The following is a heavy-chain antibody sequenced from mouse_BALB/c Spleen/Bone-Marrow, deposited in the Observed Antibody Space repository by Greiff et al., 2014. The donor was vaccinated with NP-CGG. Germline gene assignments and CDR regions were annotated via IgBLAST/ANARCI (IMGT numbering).Heavy chain of an antibody. CDR3: ARREFITRNWYFDV. D-gene: IGHD1-2*01. CDR1: GFNIKDTY. V-gene: IGHV14-3*02. J-gene: IGHJ1*01. CDR2: IDPANGNT. Sequence: VQLQQSGAELVKPGASVKLSCTASGFNIKDTYMHWVKQRPEQGLEWIGRIDPANGNTNYDPKFQDKATITADTSSNTAYLQHRSLTSDDTAVDYCARREFITRNWYFDVWGAGTPVTVSA.